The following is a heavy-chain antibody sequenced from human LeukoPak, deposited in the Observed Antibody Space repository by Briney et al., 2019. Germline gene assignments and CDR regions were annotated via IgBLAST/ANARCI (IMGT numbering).Heavy chain of an antibody. D-gene: IGHD3-9*01. J-gene: IGHJ3*02. CDR1: GFTFSSYG. CDR2: LRYDGTNK. CDR3: AKEYDILTGYYAFDI. V-gene: IGHV3-30*02. Sequence: PGGSLRLSCAASGFTFSSYGMHWVRQAPGKGLEWVAFLRYDGTNKYYADSVKGRFTISRDNSENTLYLQMNSLRAEDTAVYYCAKEYDILTGYYAFDIWGQGTMVTVSS.